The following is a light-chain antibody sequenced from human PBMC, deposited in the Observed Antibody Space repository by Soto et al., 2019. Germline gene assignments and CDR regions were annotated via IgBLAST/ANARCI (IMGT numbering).Light chain of an antibody. J-gene: IGLJ2*01. Sequence: QPVLTQPPSVTGAPGQRVTISCTGNNSNIGAGYPVHWYQQFPGTAPKLLIYADTNRPSGVPDRFSGSKSGTSASLAITGLQAEDEADFYCQSYDNTLVGLIFGGGTQLTVL. V-gene: IGLV1-40*01. CDR1: NSNIGAGYP. CDR2: ADT. CDR3: QSYDNTLVGLI.